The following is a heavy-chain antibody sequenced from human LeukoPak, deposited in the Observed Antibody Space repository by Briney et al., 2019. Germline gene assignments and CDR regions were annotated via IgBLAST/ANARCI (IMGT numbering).Heavy chain of an antibody. CDR3: AKPPYSSGWLLDY. Sequence: GGSLRLSCAASGFPFNSYWMHWVRRVPGKGLEWVSCINRDGSITIFAGSVKGRFTISRDNARNTLYLQMNSLRAEDTAVYYCAKPPYSSGWLLDYWGQGTLVTVSS. V-gene: IGHV3-74*01. CDR1: GFPFNSYW. J-gene: IGHJ4*02. CDR2: INRDGSIT. D-gene: IGHD6-19*01.